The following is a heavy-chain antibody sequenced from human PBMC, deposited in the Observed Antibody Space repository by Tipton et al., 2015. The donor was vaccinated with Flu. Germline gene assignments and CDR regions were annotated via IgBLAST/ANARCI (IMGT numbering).Heavy chain of an antibody. CDR2: LYSGGST. Sequence: SLRLSCAVSGFTVSSNYMTWVRQAPGKGLEMVSVLYSGGSTYYADSVKGRFTISRDNSKNTLYLQMNSLRVEDTAVYYCARGRGYCTTTTCLPPFDFWGQGTLVTVSS. V-gene: IGHV3-53*01. CDR1: GFTVSSNY. D-gene: IGHD2-8*01. J-gene: IGHJ4*02. CDR3: ARGRGYCTTTTCLPPFDF.